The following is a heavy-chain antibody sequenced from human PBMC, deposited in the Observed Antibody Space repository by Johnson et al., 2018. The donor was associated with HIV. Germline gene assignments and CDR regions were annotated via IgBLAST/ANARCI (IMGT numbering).Heavy chain of an antibody. CDR1: GFTFSSYA. J-gene: IGHJ3*01. D-gene: IGHD3-22*01. CDR3: AREAESSCRAGPFDF. Sequence: QVQLVESGGGLVQPGGSLRLSCAASGFTFSSYAMSWVRQAPGKGLEWVGLISHDETTKAYADSVKGRFTISRDISTNTIYLEMNSLRPEDTALYYCAREAESSCRAGPFDFWRQGTLVTVSS. CDR2: ISHDETTK. V-gene: IGHV3-30*04.